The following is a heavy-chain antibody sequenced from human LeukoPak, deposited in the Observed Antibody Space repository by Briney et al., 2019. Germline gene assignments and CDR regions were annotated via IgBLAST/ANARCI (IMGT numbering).Heavy chain of an antibody. D-gene: IGHD6-6*01. CDR1: GFTFSSYG. V-gene: IGHV3-7*01. Sequence: GGSLRLSCAASGFTFSSYGMSWVRQAPGKGLEWVAKIKADGGEKDHVASVKGRFTISRDNAKNSLYLQMNSLRVEDTAVYYCARGGAARPDFWGQGTLVTVSS. J-gene: IGHJ4*02. CDR2: IKADGGEK. CDR3: ARGGAARPDF.